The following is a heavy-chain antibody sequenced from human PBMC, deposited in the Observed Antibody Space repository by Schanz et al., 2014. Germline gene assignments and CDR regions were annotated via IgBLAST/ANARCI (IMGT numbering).Heavy chain of an antibody. CDR3: ARDHQWLARYYMDV. V-gene: IGHV3-33*08. Sequence: VQLLESGGGLVQPGGSLRLSCAASGFTFSIYGMHWVRQSPGKGLEWVALIWYDGSNEYYADSVKGRFTISRDNPKKTLYLQMNSLRAEDTAVYYCARDHQWLARYYMDVWGKGTTVTVSS. D-gene: IGHD6-19*01. CDR2: IWYDGSNE. CDR1: GFTFSIYG. J-gene: IGHJ6*03.